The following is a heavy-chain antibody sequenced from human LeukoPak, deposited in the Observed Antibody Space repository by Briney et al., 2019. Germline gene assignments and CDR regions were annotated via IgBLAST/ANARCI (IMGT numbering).Heavy chain of an antibody. V-gene: IGHV3-23*01. J-gene: IGHJ4*02. CDR2: ISSSGGST. Sequence: GGSLRLSCAASGFTFTHYAMSWVRQAPGKGLEWVSSISSSGGSTYYADSVKGRTISGDDSKNTLYVQMNSLRAEDTAVYYCAKVRTGHYFDYWGQGTLVTVSS. CDR3: AKVRTGHYFDY. CDR1: GFTFTHYA. D-gene: IGHD3/OR15-3a*01.